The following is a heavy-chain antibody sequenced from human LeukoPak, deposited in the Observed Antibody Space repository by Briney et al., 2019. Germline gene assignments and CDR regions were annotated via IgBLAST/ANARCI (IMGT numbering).Heavy chain of an antibody. CDR2: IFYNGNT. Sequence: SETLSLTCTVSGGSIGGYFWSWLRQPPGKGLEWVGWIFYNGNTNYNSSLKSRFTMSVDASKNQFYLKLNSVTAADTAVYYCARYSSDHDGRHFEFWGQGILVTVSS. J-gene: IGHJ4*02. CDR3: ARYSSDHDGRHFEF. CDR1: GGSIGGYF. V-gene: IGHV4-59*01. D-gene: IGHD2-21*01.